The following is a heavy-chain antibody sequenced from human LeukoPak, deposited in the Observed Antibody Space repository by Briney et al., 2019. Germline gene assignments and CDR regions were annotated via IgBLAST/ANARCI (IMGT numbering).Heavy chain of an antibody. J-gene: IGHJ5*02. CDR2: ISGSGGST. D-gene: IGHD6-19*01. CDR1: GFTFSSYW. V-gene: IGHV3-23*01. CDR3: AKLPGYSSGWYEVNWFDP. Sequence: GGSLRLSCAASGFTFSSYWMHWVRQAPGKGLEWVSAISGSGGSTYYADSVKGRFTISRDNSKNTLYLQMNSLRAEDTAVYYCAKLPGYSSGWYEVNWFDPWGQGTLVTVSS.